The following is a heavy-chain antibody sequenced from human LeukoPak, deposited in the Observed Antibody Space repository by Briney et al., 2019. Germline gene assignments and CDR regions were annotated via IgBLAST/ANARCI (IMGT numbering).Heavy chain of an antibody. V-gene: IGHV4-30-4*01. J-gene: IGHJ4*02. D-gene: IGHD4-17*01. CDR3: ARVQAYYGATEEVDDY. Sequence: SETLSLTCTVSGGSISSGDYYWSWIRQPPGKGLEWIGYIYYSGSTYYNPSLKSRVTISVDTSKNQFSLKLSSVTAADTAVYYCARVQAYYGATEEVDDYWGQGTLVTVSS. CDR1: GGSISSGDYY. CDR2: IYYSGST.